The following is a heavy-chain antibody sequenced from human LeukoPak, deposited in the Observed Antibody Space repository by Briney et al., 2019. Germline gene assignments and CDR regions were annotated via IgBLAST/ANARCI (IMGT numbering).Heavy chain of an antibody. CDR2: INHSGST. J-gene: IGHJ6*03. CDR3: ARRGIAAADYYYYYMDV. D-gene: IGHD6-13*01. V-gene: IGHV4-34*01. CDR1: GGSFSGYY. Sequence: SETLSLTCAVYGGSFSGYYWSWIRQPPGKGLEWIGEINHSGSTNYNPSLKSRVTISVDTSKNQFSLKLSSVTAADTAVYYCARRGIAAADYYYYYMDVWGKGTTVTVSS.